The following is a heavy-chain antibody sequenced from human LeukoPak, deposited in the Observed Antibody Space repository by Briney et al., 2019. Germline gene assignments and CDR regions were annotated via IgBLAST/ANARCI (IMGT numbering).Heavy chain of an antibody. CDR1: GGSFSGYY. CDR2: INHSGST. J-gene: IGHJ4*02. Sequence: PSETLSLTCAVYGGSFSGYYWSWIRQPPGKGLEWIGEINHSGSTNYNPSLKSRVTISVDTSKKQFSLKLSSVTAADTAVYYCARGSVHCSGGSCYFDYWGQGTLVTVSS. V-gene: IGHV4-34*01. CDR3: ARGSVHCSGGSCYFDY. D-gene: IGHD2-15*01.